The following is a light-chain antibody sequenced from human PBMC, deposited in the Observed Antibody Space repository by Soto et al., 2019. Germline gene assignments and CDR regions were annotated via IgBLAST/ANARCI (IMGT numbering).Light chain of an antibody. CDR2: GAS. V-gene: IGKV3-20*01. Sequence: PGERVTLACRDSQSVSSRYLAWFQQKPGQAPRLLIYGASTRATGVQDRFSGSGSGTEFTLTISRLEPEDVAVYYCQQYGTASITFGQGTRLEIK. CDR3: QQYGTASIT. J-gene: IGKJ5*01. CDR1: QSVSSRY.